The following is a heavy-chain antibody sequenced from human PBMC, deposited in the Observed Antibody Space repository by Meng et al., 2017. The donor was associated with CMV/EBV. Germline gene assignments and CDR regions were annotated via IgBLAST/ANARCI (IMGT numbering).Heavy chain of an antibody. CDR1: GYSFTSYW. V-gene: IGHV5-51*01. J-gene: IGHJ6*02. CDR2: IYTGDSDT. Sequence: GESLKISCQGSGYSFTSYWIGWVRQMPGKGLEWVGIIYTGDSDTRYSPSFQGQVTISADKSISTAYLPWSSLKASDTAMYYCARAPYDFWSGYYKNGMDVWGQGTTVTVSS. CDR3: ARAPYDFWSGYYKNGMDV. D-gene: IGHD3-3*01.